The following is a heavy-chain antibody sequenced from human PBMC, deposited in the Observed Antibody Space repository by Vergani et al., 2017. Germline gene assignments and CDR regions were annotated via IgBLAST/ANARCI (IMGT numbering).Heavy chain of an antibody. CDR3: ARGGYCSGGSCSDGGGMDV. Sequence: QVQLVESGGGVVQPGRSLRLSCAASGFTFSSYAMHWVRQAPGKGLEWVAVISYDGSNKYYADSVKGRFTISRDNSKNTLYLQMNSLRAEDTAVYYCARGGYCSGGSCSDGGGMDVWGQGTTVTVSS. V-gene: IGHV3-30*01. CDR1: GFTFSSYA. J-gene: IGHJ6*02. CDR2: ISYDGSNK. D-gene: IGHD2-15*01.